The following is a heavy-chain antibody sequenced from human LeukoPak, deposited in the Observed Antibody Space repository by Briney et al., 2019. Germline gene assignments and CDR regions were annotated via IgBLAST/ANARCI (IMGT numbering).Heavy chain of an antibody. CDR2: IYYSGST. CDR1: GGSISSYY. CDR3: ARSGYSYGHRFDY. V-gene: IGHV4-59*08. D-gene: IGHD5-18*01. Sequence: SETLSLTCTVSGGSISSYYWSWIRQPPGKGLEWIGYIYYSGSTNYNSFLKSRVTISLDTSKNQFSLKLSSVTAADTAVYYCARSGYSYGHRFDYWGQGTLVTVSS. J-gene: IGHJ4*02.